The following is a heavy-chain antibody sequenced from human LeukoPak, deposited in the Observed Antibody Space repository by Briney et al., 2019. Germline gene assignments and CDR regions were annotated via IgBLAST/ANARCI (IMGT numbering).Heavy chain of an antibody. Sequence: SETLSLTRTVSGGSISSGGYYWSWIRQPPGKGLEWIGYIYHSGSTYYNPSLKSRVTISVDRSKNQFSLKLSSVTAADTAVYYCARDSSGSYGDYWGQGTLVTVSS. CDR1: GGSISSGGYY. D-gene: IGHD1-26*01. CDR2: IYHSGST. V-gene: IGHV4-30-2*01. J-gene: IGHJ4*02. CDR3: ARDSSGSYGDY.